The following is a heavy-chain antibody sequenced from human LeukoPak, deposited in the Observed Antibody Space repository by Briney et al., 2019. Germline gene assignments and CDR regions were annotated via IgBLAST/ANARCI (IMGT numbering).Heavy chain of an antibody. CDR3: ARARDYYDTSGYYPFDAFDV. D-gene: IGHD3-22*01. CDR1: GFTFSRYS. CDR2: ISSSGDYK. J-gene: IGHJ3*01. Sequence: GGSLRLSCAASGFTFSRYSMDWVRQAPGKGLEWVSSISSSGDYKYYGASVKGRFTISRDNAENSLYLQMNSLRVEDTAVYYCARARDYYDTSGYYPFDAFDVWGRGTMVTVSS. V-gene: IGHV3-21*01.